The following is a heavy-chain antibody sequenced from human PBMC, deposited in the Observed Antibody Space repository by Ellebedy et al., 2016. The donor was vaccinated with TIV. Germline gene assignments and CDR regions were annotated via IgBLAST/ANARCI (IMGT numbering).Heavy chain of an antibody. CDR1: GFTFSSYS. J-gene: IGHJ4*02. CDR2: ISSSISYI. CDR3: ASLVGELFDFDY. V-gene: IGHV3-21*01. Sequence: GGSLRLSXAASGFTFSSYSMNWVRQAPGKGLEWVSSISSSISYIYYADSVKGRFTISRDNAKNSLYLQMNSLRAEDTAVYYCASLVGELFDFDYWGQGTLVTVSS. D-gene: IGHD3-10*01.